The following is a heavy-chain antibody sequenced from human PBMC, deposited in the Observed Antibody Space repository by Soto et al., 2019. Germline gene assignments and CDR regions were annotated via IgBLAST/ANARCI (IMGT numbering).Heavy chain of an antibody. CDR2: ISYDGSNK. Sequence: GGSLRLSCAASGFTFSSYAMHWVRQAPGKGLEWVAVISYDGSNKYYADSVKGRFTISRDNSKNTLYLQMNSLRAEDTAVFYCARDGYYYDSSGKPGVMFMDYWGQGPLVTVSS. CDR1: GFTFSSYA. CDR3: ARDGYYYDSSGKPGVMFMDY. V-gene: IGHV3-30-3*01. D-gene: IGHD3-22*01. J-gene: IGHJ4*02.